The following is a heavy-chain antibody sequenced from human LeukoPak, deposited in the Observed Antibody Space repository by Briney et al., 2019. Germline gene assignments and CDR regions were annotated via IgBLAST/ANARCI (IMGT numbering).Heavy chain of an antibody. D-gene: IGHD1-14*01. CDR1: GDTLEKYA. CDR3: ARVSLTGLYYYYYMDV. CDR2: IIPVFGTA. V-gene: IGHV1-69*13. J-gene: IGHJ6*03. Sequence: ASVKVSCKTSGDTLEKYAMTWVRQAPGQGLEWMGGIIPVFGTANYAQKFQGRVTITADESTSTAYMELSSLRSEDTAVYYCARVSLTGLYYYYYMDVWGKGTTVTISS.